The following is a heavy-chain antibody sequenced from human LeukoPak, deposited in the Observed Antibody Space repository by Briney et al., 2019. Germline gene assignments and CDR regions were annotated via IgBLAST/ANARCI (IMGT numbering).Heavy chain of an antibody. Sequence: ASVKVSCKASGGTFSSYAISWVRQAPGQGLEWMGWINPNSGATNYAQKFQDRVTMTRDTSITTVYMELSRLRSDDTAVYYCEKDDYWGQGTLVTVSS. J-gene: IGHJ4*02. V-gene: IGHV1-2*02. CDR3: EKDDY. CDR1: GGTFSSYA. CDR2: INPNSGAT.